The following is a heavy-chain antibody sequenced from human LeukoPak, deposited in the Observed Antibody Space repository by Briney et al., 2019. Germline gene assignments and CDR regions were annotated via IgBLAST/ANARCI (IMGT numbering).Heavy chain of an antibody. D-gene: IGHD1-26*01. CDR1: GGTFSSYV. V-gene: IGHV1-69*05. J-gene: IGHJ4*02. Sequence: ASVKVSCKASGGTFSSYVISWVRQAPGQGLEWMGGIIPILGTANYAQKFQGRVTITTDESTTTAYMELSSLRSDDTAVYYCARASGSYPNPPDYWGQGTLVTVSS. CDR2: IIPILGTA. CDR3: ARASGSYPNPPDY.